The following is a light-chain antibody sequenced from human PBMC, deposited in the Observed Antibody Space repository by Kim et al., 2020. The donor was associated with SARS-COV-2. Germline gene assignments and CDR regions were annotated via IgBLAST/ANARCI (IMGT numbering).Light chain of an antibody. CDR2: DAS. Sequence: IQLTQSPSSLSASVGDRVTITCRASQGIRTYLAWYQQKPGKAPTLLIYDASTLQSGVPSTFSGSGSGTGFTLTISSLQPEDFATYYCQQLNSYPFTFGQGTRLEIK. CDR3: QQLNSYPFT. CDR1: QGIRTY. J-gene: IGKJ5*01. V-gene: IGKV1-9*01.